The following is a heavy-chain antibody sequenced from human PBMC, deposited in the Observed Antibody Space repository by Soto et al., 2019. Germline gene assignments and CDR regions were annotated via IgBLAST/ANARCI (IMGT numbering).Heavy chain of an antibody. D-gene: IGHD2-15*01. Sequence: SETLSLTCTVSGGSISSGGYYWSWIRQHPGKGLEWIGYIYYSGSTYYNPSLKSRVTISVDTSKNQFSLKLSSVTAADTAVYNCASIPPRDVGYCSGGSCPGDYYYGMDVWGQGTTVTVSS. CDR3: ASIPPRDVGYCSGGSCPGDYYYGMDV. CDR2: IYYSGST. V-gene: IGHV4-31*03. J-gene: IGHJ6*02. CDR1: GGSISSGGYY.